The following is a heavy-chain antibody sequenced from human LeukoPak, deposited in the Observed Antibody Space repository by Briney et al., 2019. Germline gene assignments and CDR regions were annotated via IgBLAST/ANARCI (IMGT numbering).Heavy chain of an antibody. CDR1: GSSISTYY. Sequence: SETLSLTCTVSGSSISTYYWSWVRQPPGKGLEWIGYIYYSGSTNYNPSLKSRVTMLVDTSKNQFSLKLSSVTAADTAVYYCARDRGDTATIDYWGRGTLVTVSS. V-gene: IGHV4-59*01. CDR2: IYYSGST. J-gene: IGHJ4*02. D-gene: IGHD5-18*01. CDR3: ARDRGDTATIDY.